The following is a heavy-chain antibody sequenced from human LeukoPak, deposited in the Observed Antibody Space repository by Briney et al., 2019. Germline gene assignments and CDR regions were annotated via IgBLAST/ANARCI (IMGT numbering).Heavy chain of an antibody. CDR3: ARKGQQLLRYFDL. Sequence: NPSGTLSLTCAVSGGSISSSNWWSWVRQPPGKGLEWIGEIYHLGNTNYNPSLKSRITISIDNSKSQFSVKLSSVTAADTAVYYCARKGQQLLRYFDLWGRGTLVTVSS. CDR1: GGSISSSNW. D-gene: IGHD1-1*01. J-gene: IGHJ2*01. CDR2: IYHLGNT. V-gene: IGHV4-4*02.